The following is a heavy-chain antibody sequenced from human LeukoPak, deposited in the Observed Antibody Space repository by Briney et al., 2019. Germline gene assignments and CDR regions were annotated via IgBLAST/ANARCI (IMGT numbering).Heavy chain of an antibody. CDR3: VKDLSGNFYFDY. V-gene: IGHV3-64D*09. D-gene: IGHD1-1*01. Sequence: GGSLRLSCSASGFTYSNYVMHWVRQAPGKGLEDVSAISSNGGSTYYADSVKGRFTISRDNSKNTLYLQMSSLRAEDTAVYYCVKDLSGNFYFDYWGQGTLVTVSS. CDR1: GFTYSNYV. J-gene: IGHJ4*02. CDR2: ISSNGGST.